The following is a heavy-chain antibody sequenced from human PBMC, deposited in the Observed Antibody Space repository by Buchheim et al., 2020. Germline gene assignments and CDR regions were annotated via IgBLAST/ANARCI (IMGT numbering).Heavy chain of an antibody. D-gene: IGHD4-23*01. CDR1: GFTFSSYA. V-gene: IGHV3-30-3*01. CDR3: ARIHTVVTPSHAFDI. J-gene: IGHJ3*02. CDR2: ISYDGSNK. Sequence: VQLVESGGGLVKPGGSLRLSCAASGFTFSSYAMHWVRQAPGKGLEWVAVISYDGSNKYYADSVKGRFTISRDNSKNTLYLQMNSLRAEDTAVYYCARIHTVVTPSHAFDIWGQGT.